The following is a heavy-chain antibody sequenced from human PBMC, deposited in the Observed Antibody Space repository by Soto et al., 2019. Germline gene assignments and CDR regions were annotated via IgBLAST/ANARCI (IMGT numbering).Heavy chain of an antibody. J-gene: IGHJ3*01. CDR1: GGSISSGGYS. D-gene: IGHD2-15*01. Sequence: QLQLQESGSGLVKPSQTLSLTCAVSGGSISSGGYSWTWIRQQPGKGLEWIGYIYHSGNTYYNPSLKSRVTISGDRSNNQATLNLSSVTAADTAVYDCAMNVAADDAVDVWDQVTMGTFAS. V-gene: IGHV4-30-2*01. CDR3: AMNVAADDAVDV. CDR2: IYHSGNT.